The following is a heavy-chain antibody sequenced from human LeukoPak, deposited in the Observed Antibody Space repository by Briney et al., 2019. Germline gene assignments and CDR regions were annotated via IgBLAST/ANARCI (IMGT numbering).Heavy chain of an antibody. CDR2: TYYRSKWYN. CDR3: VRVGMATKYYFDY. V-gene: IGHV6-1*01. J-gene: IGHJ4*02. D-gene: IGHD1-1*01. CDR1: GDSVSSNSAA. Sequence: SQTLSLTCAISGDSVSSNSAAWNWIRQSPSRGLEWLGRTYYRSKWYNDYAVSAKSRITINPDTSKNQFSLQLNSVTPEHTAVYYCVRVGMATKYYFDYWGQGTLVTVSS.